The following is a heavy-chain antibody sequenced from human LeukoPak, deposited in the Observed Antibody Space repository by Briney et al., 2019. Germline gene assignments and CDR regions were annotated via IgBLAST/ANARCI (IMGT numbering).Heavy chain of an antibody. CDR3: AREYSSSSGVFVY. CDR1: GYTFTSYY. J-gene: IGHJ4*02. Sequence: GASVMVSCKASGYTFTSYYMHRVRQAPGQGLEWMGIINPSSSSTSYAQKFQGRVTMTRDTSTSTLYMELSSLRSEDTAVYYCAREYSSSSGVFVYWGQGTLVTVFS. V-gene: IGHV1-46*01. D-gene: IGHD6-6*01. CDR2: INPSSSST.